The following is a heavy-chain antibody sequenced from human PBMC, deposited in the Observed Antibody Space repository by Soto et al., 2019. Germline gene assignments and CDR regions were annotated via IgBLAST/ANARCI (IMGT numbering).Heavy chain of an antibody. Sequence: SETLSLSCAVYGGSFSGYYWSWIRQPPGKGLEWIGEINHSGSTNYNPSLKSRVTISVDTSKNQFSLKLSSVTAADTAVYYCARGYSSSSWYYGMDVWGQGTTVTVS. CDR1: GGSFSGYY. CDR3: ARGYSSSSWYYGMDV. D-gene: IGHD6-13*01. CDR2: INHSGST. J-gene: IGHJ6*02. V-gene: IGHV4-34*01.